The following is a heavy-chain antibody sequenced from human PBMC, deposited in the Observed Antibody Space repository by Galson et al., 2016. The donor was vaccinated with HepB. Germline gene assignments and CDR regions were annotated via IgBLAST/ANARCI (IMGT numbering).Heavy chain of an antibody. Sequence: SETLSLTCAVYGGSFSGYYWSWIRQPPGRGLEWIGEVSHSGSTDYNPSLESRVTISVDTSNNHFSLKLSSLTAADTAVYYCARVAFCPGGCGRSLDYWGQGTLVTVSS. V-gene: IGHV4-34*01. CDR2: VSHSGST. D-gene: IGHD2-8*02. CDR1: GGSFSGYY. CDR3: ARVAFCPGGCGRSLDY. J-gene: IGHJ4*02.